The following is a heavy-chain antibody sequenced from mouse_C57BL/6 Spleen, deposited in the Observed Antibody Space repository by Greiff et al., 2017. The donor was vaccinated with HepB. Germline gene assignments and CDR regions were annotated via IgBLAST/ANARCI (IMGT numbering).Heavy chain of an antibody. CDR3: ADDYDGVWFAY. D-gene: IGHD2-4*01. J-gene: IGHJ3*01. Sequence: VQLQQSGAELVKPGASVKLSCKASGYTFTSYWMHWVKQRPGQGLEWIGMIHPNSGSTNYNEKFKSKATLTVDKSSSTAYMQLSSLTSEDSAVYYCADDYDGVWFAYWGQGTLVTVSA. CDR2: IHPNSGST. V-gene: IGHV1-64*01. CDR1: GYTFTSYW.